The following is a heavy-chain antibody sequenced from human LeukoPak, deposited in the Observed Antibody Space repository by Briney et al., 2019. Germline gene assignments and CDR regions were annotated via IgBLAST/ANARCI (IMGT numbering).Heavy chain of an antibody. V-gene: IGHV3-53*01. Sequence: GGSLRLSCAASGLSVSSNYMSWVRQAPGKGLEWVSVIYSGGSTYYADSVKGRFTISRDNSKNTLYLQMNNLRAEDTAVCYCARVAFRSSSYISGIDYWGQGTLVTVSS. CDR3: ARVAFRSSSYISGIDY. J-gene: IGHJ4*02. CDR1: GLSVSSNY. CDR2: IYSGGST. D-gene: IGHD1-20*01.